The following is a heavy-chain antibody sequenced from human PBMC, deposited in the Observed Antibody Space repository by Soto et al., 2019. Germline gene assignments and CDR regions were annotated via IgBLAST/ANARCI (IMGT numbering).Heavy chain of an antibody. J-gene: IGHJ4*02. V-gene: IGHV3-48*01. CDR3: PRASSYAFDY. CDR2: IAGGGVPT. Sequence: EVQLVESGGGLVQSGESLRLSCAASGFIFRDYSMNWVRQTPGKGLEWIAHIAGGGVPTYYADSVKGRFTISRDRGKNFLYLQMNGLKGEDSGIYYCPRASSYAFDYWGQGALVTVSS. CDR1: GFIFRDYS. D-gene: IGHD2-2*01.